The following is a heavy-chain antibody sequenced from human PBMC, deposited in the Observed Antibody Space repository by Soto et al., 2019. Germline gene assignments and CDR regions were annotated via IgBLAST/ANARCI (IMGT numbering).Heavy chain of an antibody. Sequence: KPXESLSISGTVSGGSMDSDDYYWTWIRQPPGKVLEWIVYIYSSGRTSYNPSLESRLTISIDTSKNQFSLHLNSVSAADTAVYFCARDRGNSPEFFDYWGQGTLVTVSS. CDR1: GGSMDSDDYY. CDR3: ARDRGNSPEFFDY. CDR2: IYSSGRT. J-gene: IGHJ4*02. D-gene: IGHD1-1*01. V-gene: IGHV4-30-4*01.